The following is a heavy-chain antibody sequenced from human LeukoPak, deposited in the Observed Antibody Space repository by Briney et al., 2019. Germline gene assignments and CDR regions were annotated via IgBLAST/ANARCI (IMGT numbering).Heavy chain of an antibody. J-gene: IGHJ4*02. V-gene: IGHV4-59*01. CDR3: ARGAGDPLDY. CDR1: GGSISSYY. Sequence: SETLSLTCTVSGGSISSYYWSWIRQPPGKGLEWIGYIYYSGSTNYNPSLKSRVTISVDTSKDQFSLKLSSVTAADTAVYYCARGAGDPLDYWGQGTLVTVSS. CDR2: IYYSGST. D-gene: IGHD7-27*01.